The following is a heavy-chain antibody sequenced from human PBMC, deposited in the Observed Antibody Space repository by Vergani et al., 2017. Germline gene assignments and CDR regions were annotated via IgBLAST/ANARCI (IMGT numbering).Heavy chain of an antibody. CDR1: GFVLSESP. CDR3: SAQTQSCHDY. J-gene: IGHJ4*02. CDR2: IRRRIEHYAT. V-gene: IGHV3-73*01. D-gene: IGHD3-10*01. Sequence: EVQLMKSGGGCAQPGGSLRLSCAASGFVLSESPIHWFRQVPGKGLEWLGHIRRRIEHYATAYVPSLIGSATISRDDSTNTAYLQLSSLGTDDTAIYFCSAQTQSCHDYWGQGTLVAVSS.